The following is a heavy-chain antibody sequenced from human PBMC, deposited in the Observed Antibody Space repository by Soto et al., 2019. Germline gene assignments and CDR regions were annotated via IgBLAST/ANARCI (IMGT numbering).Heavy chain of an antibody. J-gene: IGHJ5*02. CDR3: ARKGSSWWFDP. Sequence: QVQLVQSGAEVKKPGSSVKVSCNASGGTFSSYAISWVRQAPGQGLEWMGGIIPIFGTANYAQKFQGRVTITADKSTSTAYMELSSLRSEDTAVCYCARKGSSWWFDPWGQGTLVTVSS. CDR2: IIPIFGTA. CDR1: GGTFSSYA. V-gene: IGHV1-69*06.